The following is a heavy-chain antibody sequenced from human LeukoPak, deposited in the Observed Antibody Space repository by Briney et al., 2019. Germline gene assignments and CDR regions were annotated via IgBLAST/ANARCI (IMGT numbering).Heavy chain of an antibody. J-gene: IGHJ5*02. Sequence: VASVKVSCKASGYTFTSYGISWVRQAPGQGLEWMGWISAYNGNTNYAQKLQGRVTMTRNTSISTAYMELSSLRSEDTALYYCARDIAGATKGGWFDTWGQGTPVTVSS. CDR2: ISAYNGNT. D-gene: IGHD1-26*01. V-gene: IGHV1-18*01. CDR1: GYTFTSYG. CDR3: ARDIAGATKGGWFDT.